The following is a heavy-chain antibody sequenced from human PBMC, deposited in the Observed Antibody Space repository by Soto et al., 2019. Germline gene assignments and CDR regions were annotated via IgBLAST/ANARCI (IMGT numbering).Heavy chain of an antibody. CDR1: GGSIRSYY. V-gene: IGHV4-59*01. CDR3: GRNYGHAFDI. Sequence: SETLSLTCTVSGGSIRSYYWSWIRQPPGKGLEWIGYIFYSGSTNYNPSLKSRVTISVDTSKNQFSLKLSSVTAADTAVYYCGRNYGHAFDIWGQGTMVTVSS. J-gene: IGHJ3*02. CDR2: IFYSGST. D-gene: IGHD1-7*01.